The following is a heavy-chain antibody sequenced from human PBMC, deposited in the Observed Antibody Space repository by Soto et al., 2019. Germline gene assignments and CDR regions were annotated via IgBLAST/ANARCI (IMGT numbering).Heavy chain of an antibody. CDR2: ISAYNGNT. CDR1: GGTFTSYG. V-gene: IGHV1-18*01. J-gene: IGHJ4*02. D-gene: IGHD3-3*01. Sequence: QVQLVQSGAEVKKPGSSVKVSCKASGGTFTSYGISWVRQAPGQGLEWMGWISAYNGNTNYAQKLQGRVTMTTDTSTSTAYMELRSLRSDDTAVYYCARVEITIFGVVISVFDYWGQGTLVTVSS. CDR3: ARVEITIFGVVISVFDY.